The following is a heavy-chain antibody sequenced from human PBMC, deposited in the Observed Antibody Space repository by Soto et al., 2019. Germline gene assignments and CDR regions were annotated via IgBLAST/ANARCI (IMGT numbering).Heavy chain of an antibody. J-gene: IGHJ6*01. V-gene: IGHV1-69*13. CDR3: ASPYERTDYDLGSGSSRYYYGMDV. D-gene: IGHD3-3*01. CDR2: IIPIFGTA. Sequence: SVKVSCKASGGTFSSYAISWVRQAPGQGLEWMGGIIPIFGTANYAQKFQGRVTITADESTSTAYMELSSLRSEDTAVYYCASPYERTDYDLGSGSSRYYYGMDVWGQGTTVSVAA. CDR1: GGTFSSYA.